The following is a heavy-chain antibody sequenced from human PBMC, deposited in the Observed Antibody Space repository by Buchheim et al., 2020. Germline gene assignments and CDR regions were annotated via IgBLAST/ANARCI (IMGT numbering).Heavy chain of an antibody. J-gene: IGHJ6*02. D-gene: IGHD2-15*01. Sequence: QVQLQESGPGLVKPSGTLSLTCAVSGGSISSSNWWSWVRQPPGKGLEWIGRIYTSGSTNYNPSLKSRVTISVDTSKNQFSVKLSSVTAADTAVYYCAREGPYCSGGSCYTYGMDVWGQGTT. CDR3: AREGPYCSGGSCYTYGMDV. CDR2: IYTSGST. CDR1: GGSISSSNW. V-gene: IGHV4-4*02.